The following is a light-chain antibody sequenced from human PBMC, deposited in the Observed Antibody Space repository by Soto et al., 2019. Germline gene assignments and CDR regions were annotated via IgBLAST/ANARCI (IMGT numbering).Light chain of an antibody. CDR1: QSISNW. CDR2: KAS. Sequence: DIHVTQSPATLSASVLERFTITCRASQSISNWLAWYQQKPAKAPKLLIYKASTLESGVPSRFSGSGSGTKFTLTIISLQPDDFATYFCQQYNSYWYTFGQGTKVDIK. V-gene: IGKV1-5*03. J-gene: IGKJ2*01. CDR3: QQYNSYWYT.